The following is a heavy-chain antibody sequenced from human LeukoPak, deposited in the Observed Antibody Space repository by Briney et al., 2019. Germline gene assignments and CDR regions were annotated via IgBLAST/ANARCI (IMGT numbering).Heavy chain of an antibody. J-gene: IGHJ5*02. Sequence: GASVKVSCKASGYTFTSYGISWVRQAPGQGLEWMGWISAYNGNTNYAQKLQGRVTMTTDTSTSTAYMELRSLRSADTAVYYCARGHTGLATYYDFWSAPANWFDPWGQGTLVTVSS. V-gene: IGHV1-18*01. CDR1: GYTFTSYG. D-gene: IGHD3-3*01. CDR2: ISAYNGNT. CDR3: ARGHTGLATYYDFWSAPANWFDP.